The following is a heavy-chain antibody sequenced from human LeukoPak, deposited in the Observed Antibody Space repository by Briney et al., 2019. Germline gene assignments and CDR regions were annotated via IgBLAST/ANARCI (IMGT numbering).Heavy chain of an antibody. CDR2: IYDSGST. J-gene: IGHJ5*02. Sequence: SETLSLTCTVSGGSISSYYWSWIRQPPGKGLEWIGFIYDSGSTNYNPSLKSRVTISVDTSKNQFSLKLSSVTAADTAVYYCARGWDTAMVTGSWWFDPWGQGTLVTVSS. CDR1: GGSISSYY. V-gene: IGHV4-59*01. D-gene: IGHD5-18*01. CDR3: ARGWDTAMVTGSWWFDP.